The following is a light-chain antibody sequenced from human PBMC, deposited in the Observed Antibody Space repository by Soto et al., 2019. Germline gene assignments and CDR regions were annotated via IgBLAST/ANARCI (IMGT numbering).Light chain of an antibody. CDR2: DAS. V-gene: IGKV3-11*01. CDR1: QSVSSY. Sequence: TQSPATLSLSPGERATLSCXASQSVSSYLAWYQQNPGQAPRLLIYDASNRATGIPARFSGSGSGTDFTLTISSLEPEDFAVYYCQQRSSWPLTFGGGTKVEIK. J-gene: IGKJ4*01. CDR3: QQRSSWPLT.